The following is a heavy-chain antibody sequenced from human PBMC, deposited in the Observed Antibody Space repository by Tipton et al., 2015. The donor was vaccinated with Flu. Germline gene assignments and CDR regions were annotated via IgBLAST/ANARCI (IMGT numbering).Heavy chain of an antibody. Sequence: SLRLSCAASGFTFSDYYMSWIRQAPGKGLEWVAMIEDHGRREHYAASVRGRFTISRDNSKNTVYLQTNILTSDDTAVYYCGRDNTRWAIDYWGQGTLVTVSS. CDR1: GFTFSDYY. CDR2: IEDHGRRE. D-gene: IGHD6-13*01. CDR3: GRDNTRWAIDY. J-gene: IGHJ4*02. V-gene: IGHV3-30*03.